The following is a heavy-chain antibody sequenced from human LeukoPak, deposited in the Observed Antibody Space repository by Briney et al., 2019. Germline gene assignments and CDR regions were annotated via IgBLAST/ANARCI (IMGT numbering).Heavy chain of an antibody. J-gene: IGHJ4*02. CDR3: AEPEGGYYDIRPD. Sequence: GGSLRLSCAASGFTFSSYAMSWVRQAPGKGLEWVSAISGSGGSTYYADSVKGRFTISRDNSKNTLDLRMNSLRAEDTAVYYCAEPEGGYYDIRPDWGQGTLVTVSS. V-gene: IGHV3-23*01. CDR1: GFTFSSYA. CDR2: ISGSGGST. D-gene: IGHD3-22*01.